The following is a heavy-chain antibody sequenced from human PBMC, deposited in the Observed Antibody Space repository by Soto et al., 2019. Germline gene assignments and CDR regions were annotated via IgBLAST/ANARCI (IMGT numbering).Heavy chain of an antibody. CDR3: AKYSTQRWSYDY. CDR2: ISGSGGST. V-gene: IGHV3-23*01. D-gene: IGHD6-13*01. Sequence: GVSLRLSCSASGFTFSSHAMSWVRQAPGKGLEWVSAISGSGGSTNYADSVKGRFTISRDNSKNTLYLQMNSLRAEDTAVYYCAKYSTQRWSYDYWDKGTLVTASS. J-gene: IGHJ4*02. CDR1: GFTFSSHA.